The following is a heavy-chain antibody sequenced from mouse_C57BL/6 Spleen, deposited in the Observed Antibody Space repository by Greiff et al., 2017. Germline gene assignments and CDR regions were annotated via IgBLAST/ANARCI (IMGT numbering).Heavy chain of an antibody. V-gene: IGHV1-18*01. Sequence: VQLKQSGPELVKPGASVKIPCKASGYTFTDYNMDWVKQSHGKSLEWIGDINPNNGGTIYNQKFKGKATLTVDKSSSTAYMELRSLTSEDTAVYYCARGTYYSNPWFAYWGQGTLVTVSA. CDR3: ARGTYYSNPWFAY. CDR1: GYTFTDYN. CDR2: INPNNGGT. J-gene: IGHJ3*01. D-gene: IGHD2-5*01.